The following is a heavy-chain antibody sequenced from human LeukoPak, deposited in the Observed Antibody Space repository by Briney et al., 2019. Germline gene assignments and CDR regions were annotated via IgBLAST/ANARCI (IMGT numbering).Heavy chain of an antibody. J-gene: IGHJ2*01. CDR3: ARVGDHFHWYLDL. V-gene: IGHV3-53*01. Sequence: GGSLRLSCAASGFSVGSKYMNWVRQAPGKGLEWISILYSGSDTYYSDSVRGRFTISRDDSKYTLSLQMNSLRAEDTAVYYCARVGDHFHWYLDLWGRGTLVSVSS. CDR2: LYSGSDT. CDR1: GFSVGSKY. D-gene: IGHD3-3*02.